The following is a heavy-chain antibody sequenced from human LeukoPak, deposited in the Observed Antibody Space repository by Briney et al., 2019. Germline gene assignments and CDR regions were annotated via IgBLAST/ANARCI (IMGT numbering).Heavy chain of an antibody. V-gene: IGHV1-8*01. CDR1: GYTFTSYD. J-gene: IGHJ3*02. Sequence: ASVKVSCKASGYTFTSYDINWVRQATGQGLEWMGWMNPNSGNTGYAQKFQGRVTMTRNTSISTACMELSSLRSEDTAVYYCARAHPDIFDWLLSYAFDIWGQGTMVTVSS. CDR3: ARAHPDIFDWLLSYAFDI. CDR2: MNPNSGNT. D-gene: IGHD3-9*01.